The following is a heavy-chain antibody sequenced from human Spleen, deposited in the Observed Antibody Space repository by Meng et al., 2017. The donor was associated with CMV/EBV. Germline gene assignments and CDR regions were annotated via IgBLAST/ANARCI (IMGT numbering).Heavy chain of an antibody. V-gene: IGHV1-46*01. CDR2: INPSGGST. J-gene: IGHJ4*02. CDR3: ARELLLWDFDY. D-gene: IGHD3-10*01. Sequence: QVQRVQDGAEVKKPGASVKVSCKASGYTFTGYYIHWVRQAPGQGLEWMGIINPSGGSTSYAQKFQGRVTMTRDTSTSTVYMELSSLRSEDTAVYYCARELLLWDFDYWGQGTLVTVSS. CDR1: GYTFTGYY.